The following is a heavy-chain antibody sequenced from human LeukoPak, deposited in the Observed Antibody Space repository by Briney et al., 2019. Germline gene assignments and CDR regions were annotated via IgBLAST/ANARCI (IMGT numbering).Heavy chain of an antibody. J-gene: IGHJ3*02. CDR1: GGSISSYY. CDR2: IYYSGST. Sequence: SESLSLTCTVSGGSISSYYWSWIRQPPGKGLEWIGYIYYSGSTNYNPSLKSRVTISVDTSKNQFSLKLSSVTAADTAVYYCARECDTIFGDAFDIRGQGTMVTVSS. V-gene: IGHV4-59*01. D-gene: IGHD3-3*01. CDR3: ARECDTIFGDAFDI.